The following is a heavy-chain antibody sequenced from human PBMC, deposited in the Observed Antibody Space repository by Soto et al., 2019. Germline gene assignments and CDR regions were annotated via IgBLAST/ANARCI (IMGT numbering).Heavy chain of an antibody. J-gene: IGHJ6*02. D-gene: IGHD3-3*01. CDR3: ASDYFWSGYFYYYGMDV. Sequence: GASVKVSCKASGYTFTSYAMHWVRQAPGQRLEWMGWINAGNGNTKYSQKFQGRVTITRDTSASTAYMELSSLRSEDTAVYYCASDYFWSGYFYYYGMDVWGQGTTVTVS. CDR1: GYTFTSYA. V-gene: IGHV1-3*01. CDR2: INAGNGNT.